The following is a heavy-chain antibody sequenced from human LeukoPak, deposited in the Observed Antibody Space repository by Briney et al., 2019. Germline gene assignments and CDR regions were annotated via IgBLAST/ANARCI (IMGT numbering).Heavy chain of an antibody. CDR3: TRGPRPFDY. V-gene: IGHV3-15*01. CDR1: GFTFSNAW. CDR2: ITKKADGGTA. J-gene: IGHJ4*02. Sequence: GGSLRLSCAASGFTFSNAWMTWVRQAPGKGLEWVGRITKKADGGTAVYAPPVNGRFTISRDDSKDTLYLQMNSLKTEDTAVYYCTRGPRPFDYWGQGTLVTVSS.